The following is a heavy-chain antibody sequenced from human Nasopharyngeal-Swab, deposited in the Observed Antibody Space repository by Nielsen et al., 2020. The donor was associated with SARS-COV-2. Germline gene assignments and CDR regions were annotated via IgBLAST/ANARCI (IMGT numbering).Heavy chain of an antibody. D-gene: IGHD3-16*01. CDR2: SRGGPI. CDR1: GFNFRIYG. V-gene: IGHV3-48*01. J-gene: IGHJ4*02. CDR3: ARDLSWAFDY. Sequence: GESLKISCSASGFNFRIYGMHWVRQAPGKGPEWISYSRGGPISYADSVKGRFTISRDYAKNSLHLQMNNLRAEDTAVYYCARDLSWAFDYGGRGTLVTVSS.